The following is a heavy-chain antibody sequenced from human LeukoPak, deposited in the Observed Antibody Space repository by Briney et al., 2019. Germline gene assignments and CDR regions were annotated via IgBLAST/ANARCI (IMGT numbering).Heavy chain of an antibody. V-gene: IGHV3-30*18. CDR1: GFTFSSYG. CDR3: AKSAADSSGYYMDY. D-gene: IGHD3-22*01. J-gene: IGHJ4*02. Sequence: GGSLRLSCAASGFTFSSYGMHWVRQAPGKGLEWVAVISYDGSNKYYADSVKGRFTISRDNSKNTLYLRMNSLRAEDTAVYYCAKSAADSSGYYMDYWGQGTLVTVSS. CDR2: ISYDGSNK.